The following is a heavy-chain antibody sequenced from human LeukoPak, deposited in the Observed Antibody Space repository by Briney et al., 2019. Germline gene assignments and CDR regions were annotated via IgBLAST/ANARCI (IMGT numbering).Heavy chain of an antibody. CDR3: AKGYYYGSGSYYRFDS. Sequence: PGGSLRLSCAASGFTFTIYAMSWVRQAPEKGLEWVSGISDNGIATYYADSVKGRFTISRDKSKNTLDLQMNSLRAEDTAIYYCAKGYYYGSGSYYRFDSWGQGTLVTVSS. V-gene: IGHV3-23*01. CDR1: GFTFTIYA. D-gene: IGHD3-10*01. CDR2: ISDNGIAT. J-gene: IGHJ4*02.